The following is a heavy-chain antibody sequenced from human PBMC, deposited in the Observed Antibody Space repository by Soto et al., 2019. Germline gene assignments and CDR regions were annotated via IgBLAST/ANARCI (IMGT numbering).Heavy chain of an antibody. CDR1: GYTFTSYG. Sequence: ASVKVSCKASGYTFTSYGISWVRQAPGQGLEWMGWISAYNGNTKYAQKFQGRVTITTDTSTSTAYMELSSLRSEDTAVYYCAREPQRDCGGDCYSLLGAFEIWGQGTMVTVSS. D-gene: IGHD2-21*02. J-gene: IGHJ3*02. CDR2: ISAYNGNT. CDR3: AREPQRDCGGDCYSLLGAFEI. V-gene: IGHV1-18*01.